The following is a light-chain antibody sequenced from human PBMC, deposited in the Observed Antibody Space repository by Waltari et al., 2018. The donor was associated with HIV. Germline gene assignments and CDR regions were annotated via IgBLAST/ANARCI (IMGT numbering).Light chain of an antibody. CDR3: NSRDSSGHHLV. CDR1: SLRSYY. Sequence: CQGDSLRSYYASWYQQKPGQAPLLVVYGNDKRPSGIPDRFSGSSSGNTASLTITGAQAEDEADYYCNSRDSSGHHLVFATGTTVTVL. V-gene: IGLV3-19*01. CDR2: GND. J-gene: IGLJ1*01.